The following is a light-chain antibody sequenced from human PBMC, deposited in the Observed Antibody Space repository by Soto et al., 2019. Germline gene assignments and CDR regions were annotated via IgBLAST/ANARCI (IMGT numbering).Light chain of an antibody. V-gene: IGKV2-28*01. Sequence: DIVMTQSPLSLPVTPGEPASISCRSSQSLLHSNGYNYLDWYLQKPGQSPQLLIYLGSNRASGVPDRFSGSGSGTDFTLKIRRVEAEDVGVYYCMQALQTPYTFGQGTKLELK. J-gene: IGKJ2*01. CDR3: MQALQTPYT. CDR1: QSLLHSNGYNY. CDR2: LGS.